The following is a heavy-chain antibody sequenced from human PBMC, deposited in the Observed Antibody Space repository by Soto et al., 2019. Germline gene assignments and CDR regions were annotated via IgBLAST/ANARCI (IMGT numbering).Heavy chain of an antibody. J-gene: IGHJ4*02. D-gene: IGHD1-26*01. V-gene: IGHV4-34*01. CDR1: GGAFRGYY. Sequence: SETLSLTRAVYGGAFRGYYWTWIRQPPGKGLEWIGSMYYSGSTYYNPSLKSRVTISVDTSKNQFSLKLTSVTAADTAVYHCARHVGNSPPGSWGQGTLVTVSS. CDR2: MYYSGST. CDR3: ARHVGNSPPGS.